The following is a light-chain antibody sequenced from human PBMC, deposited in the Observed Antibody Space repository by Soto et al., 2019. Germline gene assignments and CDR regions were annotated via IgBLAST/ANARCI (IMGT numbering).Light chain of an antibody. CDR2: GAS. Sequence: EIVLTQSPGTLSLSPGERATLSCRASQSFSSSYLAWYQQKPGQAPRLLLYGASSRATGIPDRFSGSGSGTDFTLTIISLEPEDFAVYYCQHYGSALFTFGPGTKVDVK. V-gene: IGKV3-20*01. CDR1: QSFSSSY. CDR3: QHYGSALFT. J-gene: IGKJ3*01.